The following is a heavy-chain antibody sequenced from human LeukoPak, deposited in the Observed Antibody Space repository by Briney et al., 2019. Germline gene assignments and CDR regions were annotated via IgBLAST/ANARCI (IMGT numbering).Heavy chain of an antibody. D-gene: IGHD3-10*01. Sequence: PEASVKVSCKASGYTFTSYGISWVRQAPAQGLELMGWISAYNGNTNYAQKLQGRVTMTTDTSTSTAYMELRSLRSDDTAVYYCARSSRVPPARTMVRPYWGQGTLVTVSS. CDR2: ISAYNGNT. CDR3: ARSSRVPPARTMVRPY. CDR1: GYTFTSYG. J-gene: IGHJ4*02. V-gene: IGHV1-18*01.